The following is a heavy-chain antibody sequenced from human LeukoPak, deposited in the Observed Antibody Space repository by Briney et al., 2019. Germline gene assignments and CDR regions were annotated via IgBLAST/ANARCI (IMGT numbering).Heavy chain of an antibody. CDR2: ITASGFT. V-gene: IGHV3-23*01. Sequence: GGSLRLSCSASRFTFSNYDMGWVRQAPGEGLEWVCSITASGFTNYADSARGRFTISRDNAKNTLYLQMNSLRAEDTALYYCGKYLQPSGYPYALDMWGQGTKVTVSS. D-gene: IGHD5-12*01. J-gene: IGHJ3*02. CDR1: RFTFSNYD. CDR3: GKYLQPSGYPYALDM.